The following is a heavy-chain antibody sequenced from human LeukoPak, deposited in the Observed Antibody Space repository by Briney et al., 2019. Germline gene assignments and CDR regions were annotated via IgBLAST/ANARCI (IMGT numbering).Heavy chain of an antibody. CDR2: IYSTGST. Sequence: PSETLSLTCTVSGGSISSGGYYWSWIRQPAGKGLEYLGRIYSTGSTNYNPSLRSRVTISVDASKNHFSLKLSSVTAADTAVYYCARRIGGDDTFDIWGQGTMVTVSS. D-gene: IGHD3-10*01. CDR1: GGSISSGGYY. V-gene: IGHV4-61*02. J-gene: IGHJ3*02. CDR3: ARRIGGDDTFDI.